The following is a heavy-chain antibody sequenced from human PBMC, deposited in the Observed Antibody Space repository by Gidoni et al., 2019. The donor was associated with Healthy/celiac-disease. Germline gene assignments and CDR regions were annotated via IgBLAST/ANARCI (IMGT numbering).Heavy chain of an antibody. J-gene: IGHJ5*02. Sequence: QINLKESGPTMVKPTQTLTLTGTCAGFSLSTSGVGVGWIRQPPGKALEWLALIYWDDAKRYSPSLTSRLTITNATSNPQVVLTMTNMYPVDTATYYCAHSIRGCWFDPWGQGTLVTVSS. CDR2: IYWDDAK. CDR3: AHSIRGCWFDP. CDR1: GFSLSTSGVG. V-gene: IGHV2-5*02. D-gene: IGHD1-26*01.